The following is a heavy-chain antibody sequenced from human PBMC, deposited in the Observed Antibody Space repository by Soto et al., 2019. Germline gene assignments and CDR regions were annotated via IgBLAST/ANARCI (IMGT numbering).Heavy chain of an antibody. J-gene: IGHJ4*02. V-gene: IGHV1-18*01. CDR2: ISGHNGHT. Sequence: QVQLVQSGAEVKKPGASLKVSCKTSGYNFTTYGVSWVRQARGQGLQWMGWISGHNGHTNYAQTFQGRVTMTTDTSTTTAYMELRSLRSDDTAVYYCARYQPYSTGYYYFDHWGQGTLAIVTS. D-gene: IGHD6-19*01. CDR3: ARYQPYSTGYYYFDH. CDR1: GYNFTTYG.